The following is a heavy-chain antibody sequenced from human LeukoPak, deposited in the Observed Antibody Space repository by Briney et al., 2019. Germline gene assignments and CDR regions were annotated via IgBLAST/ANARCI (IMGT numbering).Heavy chain of an antibody. V-gene: IGHV4-61*02. J-gene: IGHJ4*02. CDR2: IYPSGST. CDR3: ARAPRRYSSGWYGGGYYFDY. Sequence: SETLSLTCTVSGGSISSGSYYWSWIRQPAGKGLEWIGRIYPSGSTDYNPSLKSRVTISIDTSKNQFSLKLSSVTAADTAVYYCARAPRRYSSGWYGGGYYFDYWGQGTLVTVSS. CDR1: GGSISSGSYY. D-gene: IGHD6-19*01.